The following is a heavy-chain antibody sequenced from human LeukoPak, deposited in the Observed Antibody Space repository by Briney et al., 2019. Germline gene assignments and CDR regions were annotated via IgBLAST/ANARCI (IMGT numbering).Heavy chain of an antibody. CDR3: AKEHGCYYDSSGYYLAY. CDR2: IWYDGSNK. Sequence: PGGSLRLSCAASGFTFSSYGMHWVRQAPGKGLEWVAVIWYDGSNKYYTDSVKGRFTISRDNSKNTLYLQMNSLRAEDTAVYYCAKEHGCYYDSSGYYLAYWGQGTLVTVSS. CDR1: GFTFSSYG. D-gene: IGHD3-22*01. V-gene: IGHV3-33*06. J-gene: IGHJ4*02.